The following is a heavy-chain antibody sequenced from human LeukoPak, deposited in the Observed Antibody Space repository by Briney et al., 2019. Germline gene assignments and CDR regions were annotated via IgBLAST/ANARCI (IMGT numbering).Heavy chain of an antibody. J-gene: IGHJ4*02. V-gene: IGHV3-21*04. CDR2: ISSSSSYI. Sequence: PGGSLRLSCAASGFTFSSYSMNWVRQAPGKGLEWVSSISSSSSYIYYADSVKGRFTISRDNSRNTLYLQMNSLRAGDTAVYYCAKSFRSTSLDYWGQGTLVTVSS. D-gene: IGHD2-2*01. CDR3: AKSFRSTSLDY. CDR1: GFTFSSYS.